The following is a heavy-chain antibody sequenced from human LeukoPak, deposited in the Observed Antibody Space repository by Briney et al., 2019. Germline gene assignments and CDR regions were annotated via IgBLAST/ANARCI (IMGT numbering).Heavy chain of an antibody. CDR2: LQPSGAT. V-gene: IGHV4-4*07. J-gene: IGHJ5*02. Sequence: SETLSLTCIVAGASIISYYGSWIRHPAGKELEWIGRLQPSGATNYNPSLESRVTMSVDTSKNQFSLSLTSVTAADTAVYYCARDSTGTAFDPWGQGTLVTVSS. D-gene: IGHD1-14*01. CDR1: GASIISYY. CDR3: ARDSTGTAFDP.